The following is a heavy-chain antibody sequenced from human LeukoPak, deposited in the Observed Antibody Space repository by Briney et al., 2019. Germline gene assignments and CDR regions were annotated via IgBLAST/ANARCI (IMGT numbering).Heavy chain of an antibody. J-gene: IGHJ6*02. CDR3: ARDSGYDLRVLDYYGMDV. CDR1: GYTFTSYY. V-gene: IGHV1-46*01. CDR2: INPSGGST. Sequence: GASVKVSCKASGYTFTSYYTHWVRQAPGQGLEWMGIINPSGGSTSYAQKFQGRATMTRDTSTSTVYMEVSSLRSEDTAVYYCARDSGYDLRVLDYYGMDVWGQGTTVTVSS. D-gene: IGHD5-12*01.